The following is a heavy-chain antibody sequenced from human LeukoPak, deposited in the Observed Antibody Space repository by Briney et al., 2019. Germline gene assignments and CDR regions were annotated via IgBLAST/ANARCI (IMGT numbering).Heavy chain of an antibody. Sequence: SGRSLRLSCAASGFTFSSYWMSWVRQAPGKGLEWVANIKQDGSEKYYVDSVKGRFTISRDNAKNSLYLQMNSLRAEDTAVYYCAREGYSYGYPFDYWGQGTLVTVSS. CDR2: IKQDGSEK. CDR3: AREGYSYGYPFDY. CDR1: GFTFSSYW. D-gene: IGHD5-18*01. J-gene: IGHJ4*02. V-gene: IGHV3-7*03.